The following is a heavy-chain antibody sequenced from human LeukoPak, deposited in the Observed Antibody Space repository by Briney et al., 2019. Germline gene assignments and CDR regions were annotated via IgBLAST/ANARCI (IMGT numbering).Heavy chain of an antibody. V-gene: IGHV5-51*01. J-gene: IGHJ4*02. CDR3: ARRDGSGSYSPFFDY. Sequence: GESLKISCKGSGYSFTSYWIGWVRQMPGKGLEWMGIIYPGDSDTRYSPSFQGQVTISADKSISTAYLQWSGLKASDTAMYYCARRDGSGSYSPFFDYWGQGTLVTVSS. CDR2: IYPGDSDT. CDR1: GYSFTSYW. D-gene: IGHD3-10*01.